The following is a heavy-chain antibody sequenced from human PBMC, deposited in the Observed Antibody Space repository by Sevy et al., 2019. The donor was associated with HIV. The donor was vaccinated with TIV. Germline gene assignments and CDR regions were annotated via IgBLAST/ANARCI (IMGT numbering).Heavy chain of an antibody. CDR1: GFTFSSYV. Sequence: GGSLRLSCAASGFTFSSYVMSWVRQAPGGGLEWVSGIIGRGDSTYYADSVKGRFTISRDNSKNTLYLQMNNVRVEDTAVYYCARGGYYYDNAAYYALDSWGQGTLVTVSS. J-gene: IGHJ4*02. V-gene: IGHV3-23*01. D-gene: IGHD3-22*01. CDR2: IIGRGDST. CDR3: ARGGYYYDNAAYYALDS.